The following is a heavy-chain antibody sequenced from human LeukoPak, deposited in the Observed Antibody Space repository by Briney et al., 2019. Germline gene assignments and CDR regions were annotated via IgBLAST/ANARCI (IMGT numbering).Heavy chain of an antibody. J-gene: IGHJ1*01. CDR3: AGRGQIYFRD. CDR2: VYRSGNT. Sequence: PSETLSLTCTVSGDSISSVYWSCVRQPPGRGLEWIGYVYRSGNTDYNPSLMRRPTISLDKSKNQLSLNLTSVTAADTAVYYCAGRGQIYFRDWCQGTLVTVSS. V-gene: IGHV4-4*08. CDR1: GDSISSVY.